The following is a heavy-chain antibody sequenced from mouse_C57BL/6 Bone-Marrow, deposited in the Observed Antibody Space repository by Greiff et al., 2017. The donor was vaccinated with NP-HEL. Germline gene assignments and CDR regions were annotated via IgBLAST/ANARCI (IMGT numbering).Heavy chain of an antibody. J-gene: IGHJ3*01. CDR1: GYTFTSYW. V-gene: IGHV1-52*01. D-gene: IGHD2-3*01. Sequence: QVQLQQPGAELVRPGSSVKLSCKASGYTFTSYWMHWVKQRPIQGLEWIGNIDPSDSETHYNQKFKDKATLTVDKSSSTAYMQRSSLTSEDSAVYYCARGDDGYYAVAYWGQGTLVTVSA. CDR3: ARGDDGYYAVAY. CDR2: IDPSDSET.